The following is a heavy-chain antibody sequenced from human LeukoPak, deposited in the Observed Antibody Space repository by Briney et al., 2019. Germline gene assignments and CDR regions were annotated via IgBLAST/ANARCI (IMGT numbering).Heavy chain of an antibody. J-gene: IGHJ4*02. V-gene: IGHV3-30*02. CDR3: AKDAYSGYDSGD. Sequence: GGSLRPSCAASGFTFSSYGMHWVRQAPGKGLEWVAFIRYDGSNKYYADSVKGRFTISRDNSKNTLYLQMNSLRAEDTAVYYCAKDAYSGYDSGDWGQGTLVTVSS. D-gene: IGHD5-12*01. CDR2: IRYDGSNK. CDR1: GFTFSSYG.